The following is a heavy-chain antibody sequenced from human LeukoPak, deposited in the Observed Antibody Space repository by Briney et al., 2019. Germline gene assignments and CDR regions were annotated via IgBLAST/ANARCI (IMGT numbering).Heavy chain of an antibody. CDR1: GGSFSGYY. V-gene: IGHV4-34*01. D-gene: IGHD3-10*01. J-gene: IGHJ4*02. CDR3: ARGKSSGSYYSGGFDY. Sequence: SETLSLTCAVYGGSFSGYYWSWIRQPSGKGLEWIGEINHSGSTNYNPSLKSRVTISVDTSKNQFSLKLSSVTAADTAVYYCARGKSSGSYYSGGFDYWGQGTLVTVSS. CDR2: INHSGST.